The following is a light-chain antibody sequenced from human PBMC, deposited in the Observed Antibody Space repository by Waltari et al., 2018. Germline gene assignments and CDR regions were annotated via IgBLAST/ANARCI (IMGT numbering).Light chain of an antibody. CDR3: QTGGFGIWV. V-gene: IGLV4-69*01. CDR2: VNSDGSH. Sequence: QLLLTQSPSASASLGASVKLTCTVSSGHSHYALPWHQPHPHKGPRYLMKVNSDGSHIKGDGIPDRFSGSSSGAERYLTISSLQSEDEADYYCQTGGFGIWVFGGGTKLTVL. CDR1: SGHSHYA. J-gene: IGLJ3*02.